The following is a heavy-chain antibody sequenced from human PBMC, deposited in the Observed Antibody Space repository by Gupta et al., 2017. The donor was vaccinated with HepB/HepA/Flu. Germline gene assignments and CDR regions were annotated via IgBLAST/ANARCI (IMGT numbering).Heavy chain of an antibody. V-gene: IGHV3-23*01. Sequence: LESGGDLAQPGESLRLSCTASGLTFSVHAITWVRQTPGKGLEWVSAITGSGRTTFYADAVRGRFTISRDNSKNTVYLQMNSLRVEDTAKYYCATRSRYTGLVGPNDLGACDVWGQGTRVTVSS. CDR1: GLTFSVHA. D-gene: IGHD2-2*02. J-gene: IGHJ3*01. CDR2: ITGSGRTT. CDR3: ATRSRYTGLVGPNDLGACDV.